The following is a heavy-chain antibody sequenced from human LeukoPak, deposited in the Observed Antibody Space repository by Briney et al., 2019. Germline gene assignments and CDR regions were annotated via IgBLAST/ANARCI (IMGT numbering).Heavy chain of an antibody. Sequence: SETLSLTCSVSGASINGYFWNWVRQTPEKRLDWIGYVSHTGATTSSPTLKSRVSITIDTSKSQISLTMTSVTAADSALYYCARDRRGSFYTFDLWGPGTIVSVS. CDR3: ARDRRGSFYTFDL. J-gene: IGHJ3*01. CDR2: VSHTGAT. D-gene: IGHD1-26*01. V-gene: IGHV4-59*01. CDR1: GASINGYF.